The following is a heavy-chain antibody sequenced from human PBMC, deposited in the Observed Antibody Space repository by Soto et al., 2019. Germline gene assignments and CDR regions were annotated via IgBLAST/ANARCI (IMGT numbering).Heavy chain of an antibody. V-gene: IGHV1-18*01. CDR1: GYTFTSYG. D-gene: IGHD7-27*01. J-gene: IGHJ4*02. CDR3: ARDSAGDRRSGYFDY. CDR2: ISAYNGNT. Sequence: ASVKVSCKASGYTFTSYGISWVRQAPGQGLEWMGWISAYNGNTNYAQKLQGRVTMTTDTSTSTAYMELRSLRSDDTAVYYGARDSAGDRRSGYFDYWGQGTLVTVSS.